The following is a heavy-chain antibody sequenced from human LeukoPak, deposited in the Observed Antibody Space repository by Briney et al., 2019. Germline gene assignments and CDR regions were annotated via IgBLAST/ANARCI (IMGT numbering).Heavy chain of an antibody. V-gene: IGHV4-39*01. CDR1: GGSVSSSSYY. J-gene: IGHJ6*03. CDR3: ARPLMPYYYYYYMDV. CDR2: FYYNGNT. Sequence: SETLSLTCSVSGGSVSSSSYYWGWIRQPPGKGLEWIGSFYYNGNTYYNPSLKSRVTISVDTSKNQFSLNLSSVTAADTAVYYCARPLMPYYYYYYMDVWGKGTTVTVSS. D-gene: IGHD2-8*01.